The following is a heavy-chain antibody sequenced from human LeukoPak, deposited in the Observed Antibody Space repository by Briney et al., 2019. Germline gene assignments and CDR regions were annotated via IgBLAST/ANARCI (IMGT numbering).Heavy chain of an antibody. CDR3: AATYYDYVWGSYRYLVYFDY. CDR1: GGSFSGYY. J-gene: IGHJ4*02. CDR2: INHSGST. D-gene: IGHD3-16*02. Sequence: PSETLSLTCAVYGGSFSGYYWSWIRQPPGEGLEWIGEINHSGSTNYNPSLKSRVTISVDTSKNQFSLKLSSVTAADTAVYYCAATYYDYVWGSYRYLVYFDYWGQGTLVTVSS. V-gene: IGHV4-34*01.